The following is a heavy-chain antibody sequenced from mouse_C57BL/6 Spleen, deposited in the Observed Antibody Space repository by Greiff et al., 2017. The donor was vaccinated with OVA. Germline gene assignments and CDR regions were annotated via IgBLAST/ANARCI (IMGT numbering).Heavy chain of an antibody. V-gene: IGHV1-36*01. CDR3: AREGITTVVVTDWYFDD. Sequence: EVQLQQSGPVLVKPGPSVKISCKASGFTFTDYYMHWVKQSHGKSLEWIGLVYPYNGGTSYNQKFKGKATLTVDTSSSTAYMELNSLTSEDSAVYYCAREGITTVVVTDWYFDDWGTGTTVTVSA. D-gene: IGHD1-1*01. CDR2: VYPYNGGT. CDR1: GFTFTDYY. J-gene: IGHJ1*03.